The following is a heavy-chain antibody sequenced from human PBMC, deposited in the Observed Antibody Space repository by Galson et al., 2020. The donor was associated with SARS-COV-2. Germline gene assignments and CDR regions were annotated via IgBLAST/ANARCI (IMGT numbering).Heavy chain of an antibody. V-gene: IGHV4-31*03. D-gene: IGHD3-3*01. CDR3: ARASTIFGVVIDAFDI. J-gene: IGHJ3*02. CDR1: GGSISSGGYY. Sequence: SEILSLTCTVSGGSISSGGYYWSWIRQHQGKGREWIGYTNYSGSTYYNPSLKRRVTITVDTSKNQFSLKLSSVTDAATAVYYCARASTIFGVVIDAFDIWGQGTLVTVS. CDR2: TNYSGST.